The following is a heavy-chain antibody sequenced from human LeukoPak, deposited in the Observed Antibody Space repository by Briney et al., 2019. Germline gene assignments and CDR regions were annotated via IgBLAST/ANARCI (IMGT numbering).Heavy chain of an antibody. J-gene: IGHJ4*02. Sequence: GGSLRLSCEASGFTFSHYWMLWVRQAPGKGLESVSRINTDGTVTTYADSVKGRFTVSRDNADNTMFLQMNSVRDEDTAVYYCATKQWLAPPPDSWGQGTPVTVSS. CDR1: GFTFSHYW. V-gene: IGHV3-74*01. CDR2: INTDGTVT. D-gene: IGHD6-19*01. CDR3: ATKQWLAPPPDS.